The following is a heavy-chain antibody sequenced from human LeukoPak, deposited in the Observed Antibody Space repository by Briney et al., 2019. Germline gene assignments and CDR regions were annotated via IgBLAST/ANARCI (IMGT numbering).Heavy chain of an antibody. V-gene: IGHV3-23*01. CDR1: GFTFSSYG. CDR2: ISGSGGST. J-gene: IGHJ4*02. CDR3: ARDEGPTSFDY. Sequence: GGSLRLSCAASGFTFSSYGMSWVRQAPGKGLEWVSAISGSGGSTYYADSVKGRFTISRDNAKNSLYLQMNSLRAEDTAVYYCARDEGPTSFDYWGQGTLVTVSS.